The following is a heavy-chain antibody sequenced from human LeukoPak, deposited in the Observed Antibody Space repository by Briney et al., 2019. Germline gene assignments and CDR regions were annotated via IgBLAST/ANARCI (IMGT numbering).Heavy chain of an antibody. J-gene: IGHJ4*02. Sequence: PSETLSLTCTVSGGSISTYYWSWIRQPPGKGLEWIGYIYYSGSTNYNPSLKNRVTISVDTSKNQFSLKLSSVTAADTAVYYCARYPRGAAAGNFDYWGQGTLVTVSS. CDR1: GGSISTYY. CDR2: IYYSGST. CDR3: ARYPRGAAAGNFDY. D-gene: IGHD6-13*01. V-gene: IGHV4-59*08.